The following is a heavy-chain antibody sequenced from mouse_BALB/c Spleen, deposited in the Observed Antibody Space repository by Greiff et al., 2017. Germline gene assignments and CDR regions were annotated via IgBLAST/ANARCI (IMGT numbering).Heavy chain of an antibody. CDR2: INPSNGRT. CDR1: GYTFTSYW. J-gene: IGHJ3*01. V-gene: IGHV1S81*02. CDR3: ASTMITTTWFAY. D-gene: IGHD2-4*01. Sequence: VKLMESGAELVKPGASVKLSCKASGYTFTSYWMHWVKQRPGQGLEWIGEINPSNGRTNYNEKFKSKATLTVDKSSSTAYMQLSSLTSEDSAVYYCASTMITTTWFAYWGQGTLVTVSA.